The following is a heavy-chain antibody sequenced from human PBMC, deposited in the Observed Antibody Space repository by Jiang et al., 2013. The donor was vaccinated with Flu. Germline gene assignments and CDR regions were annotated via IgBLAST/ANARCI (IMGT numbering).Heavy chain of an antibody. CDR1: GGTFSSYT. J-gene: IGHJ4*02. Sequence: GAEVKKPGSSVKVSCKASGGTFSSYTISWVRQAPGQGLEWMGRIIPILGIANYAQKFQGRVTITADKSTSTAYMELSSLRSEDTAVYYCARGGGAVAGLDYWGQGTLVTVSS. CDR3: ARGGGAVAGLDY. D-gene: IGHD6-19*01. V-gene: IGHV1-69*02. CDR2: IIPILGIA.